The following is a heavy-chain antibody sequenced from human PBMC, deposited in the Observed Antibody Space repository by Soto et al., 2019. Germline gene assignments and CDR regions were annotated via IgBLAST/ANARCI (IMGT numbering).Heavy chain of an antibody. V-gene: IGHV3-30-3*01. CDR3: ARVPAPTYSSGWYSY. CDR1: GFTFSSYA. CDR2: ISYDGSNK. D-gene: IGHD6-19*01. Sequence: GGSLRLSCAASGFTFSSYAMHWVRQAPGKGLEWVAVISYDGSNKYYADSVKGRFTISRDNSKNTLYLQMNSLRAEDTAVYYCARVPAPTYSSGWYSYWGQGTLVTVSS. J-gene: IGHJ4*02.